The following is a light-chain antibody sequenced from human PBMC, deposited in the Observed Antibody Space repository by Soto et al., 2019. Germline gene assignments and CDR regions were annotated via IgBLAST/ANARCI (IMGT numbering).Light chain of an antibody. CDR3: QQYKNWPPWT. CDR2: GAS. V-gene: IGKV3-15*01. Sequence: ESVMTQSPGTLSVSPGERATLSCRASENLNTNLAWYQQRPGQAPRLLIYGASTRATGVPARFTGSGSGTDFTLTISSLQFEDFAVYFCQQYKNWPPWTFGQGTKVDIK. J-gene: IGKJ1*01. CDR1: ENLNTN.